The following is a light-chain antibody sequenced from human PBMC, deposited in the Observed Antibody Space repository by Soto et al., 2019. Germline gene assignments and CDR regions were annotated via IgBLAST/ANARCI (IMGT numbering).Light chain of an antibody. Sequence: DIVMTQSPLALPVTPGEPASISCRSSQSLLYSNGYNYLDWYLQKPGQSPQLLIYLGSNRASGVPDRFSGSGSGTEFTLTSSSLQPDDFATYYCQHYNSYSEAFGQGTKVDIK. CDR3: QHYNSYSEA. CDR2: LGS. V-gene: IGKV2-28*01. J-gene: IGKJ1*01. CDR1: QSLLYSNGYNY.